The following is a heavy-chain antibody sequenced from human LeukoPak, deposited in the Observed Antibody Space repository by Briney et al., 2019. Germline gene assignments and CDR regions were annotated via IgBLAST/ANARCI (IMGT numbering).Heavy chain of an antibody. CDR2: ISSSSSYI. Sequence: PGGSLRLSCAASGFTFSSYSMNWVRQAPGKGLEWVSSISSSSSYIYCADSVKGRFTISRDNAKNSLYLQMNSLRAEETAVYYCARAVYCGGDCYPPHLDYWGQGTLVTVSS. V-gene: IGHV3-21*01. J-gene: IGHJ4*02. CDR3: ARAVYCGGDCYPPHLDY. D-gene: IGHD2-21*02. CDR1: GFTFSSYS.